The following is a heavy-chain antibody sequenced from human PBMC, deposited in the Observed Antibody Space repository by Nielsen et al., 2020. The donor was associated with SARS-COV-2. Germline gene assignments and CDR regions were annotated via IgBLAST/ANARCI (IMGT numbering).Heavy chain of an antibody. CDR1: GFTFSSYE. D-gene: IGHD6-13*01. CDR2: ISSSSSYI. Sequence: GESLKISCAASGFTFSSYEMNWVRQAPGKGLEWVSSISSSSSYIYYADSVKGRFTISRDNAKNSLYLQMNSLRAEDTAVYYCARVKGSSSTYGMDVWGQGTTVTVSS. V-gene: IGHV3-21*01. J-gene: IGHJ6*02. CDR3: ARVKGSSSTYGMDV.